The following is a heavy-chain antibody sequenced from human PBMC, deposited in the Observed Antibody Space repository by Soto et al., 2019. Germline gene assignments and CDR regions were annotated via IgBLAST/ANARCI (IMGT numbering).Heavy chain of an antibody. V-gene: IGHV4-59*01. CDR3: AGYRTGDGLDF. CDR2: IYYSGST. D-gene: IGHD1-1*01. Sequence: QVQLQESGPGLVKPSETLSLTCTVSGDSITSYYWSWIRQSPGKGLEWIGYIYYSGSTNYNPSLNSRVTTSLDTSRNPFSLKLGSGTAADTAVYFCAGYRTGDGLDFWGQGTTVAVSS. J-gene: IGHJ6*02. CDR1: GDSITSYY.